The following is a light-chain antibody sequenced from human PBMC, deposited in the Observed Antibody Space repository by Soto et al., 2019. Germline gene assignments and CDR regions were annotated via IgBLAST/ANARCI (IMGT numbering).Light chain of an antibody. J-gene: IGKJ1*01. V-gene: IGKV1-5*01. CDR3: QQYNRFPLT. Sequence: DIQMTQSPTTLSPSVGIPVTVTSRASQRVSGWLAWYQQKPGEAPKLLIYDASALPRGVPSRFSGSGSGTDFTLTISSLQPEDFATYYCQQYNRFPLTFGQGTKVDI. CDR2: DAS. CDR1: QRVSGW.